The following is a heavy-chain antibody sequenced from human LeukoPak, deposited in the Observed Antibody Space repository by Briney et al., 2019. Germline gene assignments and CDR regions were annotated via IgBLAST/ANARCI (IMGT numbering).Heavy chain of an antibody. CDR2: IYTSGST. V-gene: IGHV4-61*02. CDR3: ARDLGSQSWGLYNWFDP. Sequence: PSETLSLTCTVSGGSISSGSYYWSWIRQPAGKGLELIGRIYTSGSTKYNPALKSRVTISVDTSKNQFSLKLSSVTAADTAVYYCARDLGSQSWGLYNWFDPWGQGTLVTVSS. D-gene: IGHD3-16*01. CDR1: GGSISSGSYY. J-gene: IGHJ5*02.